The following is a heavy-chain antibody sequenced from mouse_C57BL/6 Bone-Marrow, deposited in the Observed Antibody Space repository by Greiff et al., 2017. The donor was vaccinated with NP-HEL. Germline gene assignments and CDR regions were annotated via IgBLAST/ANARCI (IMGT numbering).Heavy chain of an antibody. J-gene: IGHJ3*01. CDR3: AREDYYGSSPTWFAY. CDR1: GYTFTSYW. Sequence: QVQLQQPGAELVMPGASVKLSCKASGYTFTSYWMHWVKQRPGQGLEWIGEIDPSDSYTNYNQKFKGKSTLTVDKSSSTAYMQLSSLTSEDSAVYDCAREDYYGSSPTWFAYWGQGTLVTVSA. V-gene: IGHV1-69*01. CDR2: IDPSDSYT. D-gene: IGHD1-1*01.